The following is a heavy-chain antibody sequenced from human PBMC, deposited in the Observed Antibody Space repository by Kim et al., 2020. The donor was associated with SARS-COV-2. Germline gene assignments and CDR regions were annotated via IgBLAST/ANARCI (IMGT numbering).Heavy chain of an antibody. J-gene: IGHJ3*02. CDR2: ISSSSSYI. CDR3: ARDLPSLWFGVTPDAFDI. D-gene: IGHD3-10*01. Sequence: GGSLRLSCAASGFTFSSYSMNWVRQAPGKGLEWVSSISSSSSYIYYADSVKGRFTISRDNAKNSLYLQMNSLSAEDTAVYYCARDLPSLWFGVTPDAFDISGHGTIVTLSS. CDR1: GFTFSSYS. V-gene: IGHV3-21*04.